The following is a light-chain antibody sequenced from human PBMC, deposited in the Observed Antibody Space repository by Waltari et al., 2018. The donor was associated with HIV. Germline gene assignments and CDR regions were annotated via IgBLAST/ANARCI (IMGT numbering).Light chain of an antibody. J-gene: IGLJ3*02. CDR2: EVT. Sequence: QSALTQPASLSGSPGQSITISCTGTSSDVGSYNLVSWYQQHPGKAPKLMIYEVTKRPSGVSNRFSGSKSGNTASLTISGLQAEDEGDYHCCSYAGTSILVFG. CDR1: SSDVGSYNL. V-gene: IGLV2-23*02. CDR3: CSYAGTSILV.